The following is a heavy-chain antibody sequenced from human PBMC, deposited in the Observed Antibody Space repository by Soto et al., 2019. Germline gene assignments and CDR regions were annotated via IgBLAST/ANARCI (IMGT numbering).Heavy chain of an antibody. D-gene: IGHD2-21*01. CDR1: GFTFNTYN. CDR2: ISNSGSTI. V-gene: IGHV3-48*01. J-gene: IGHJ4*02. Sequence: ESGGGLVQPGGSLRLSCAASGFTFNTYNMVWVRQAPGKGLEWVSYISNSGSTIYYADSVRGRFTISRDNAKNSLYLQMNSLRAEDTAVYYCARDRQHTYWGQGTLVTVSS. CDR3: ARDRQHTY.